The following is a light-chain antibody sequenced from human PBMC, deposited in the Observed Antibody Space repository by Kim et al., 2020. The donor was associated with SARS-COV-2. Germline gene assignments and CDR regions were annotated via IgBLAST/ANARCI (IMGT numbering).Light chain of an antibody. J-gene: IGKJ1*01. Sequence: AIQITQSPSSLSASIGDRLTITCRASQAISSYLAWYQQKSGKAPKLLIYAASTLQSGVPSRFSGSGSGTDFTLTISCLQSEDFATYYCQQYYDHPRTFGQGTKVEIK. CDR2: AAS. CDR3: QQYYDHPRT. CDR1: QAISSY. V-gene: IGKV1-8*01.